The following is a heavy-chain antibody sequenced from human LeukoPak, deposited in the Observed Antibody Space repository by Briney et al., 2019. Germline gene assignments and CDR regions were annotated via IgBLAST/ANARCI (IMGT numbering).Heavy chain of an antibody. CDR1: GFTFGGSA. CDR3: TRDSGTHNWFDP. CDR2: IDKKDKGYATAT. V-gene: IGHV3-73*01. J-gene: IGHJ5*02. D-gene: IGHD1-26*01. Sequence: GGSLKLSCAASGFTFGGSAIHWVRQSSGKGLEWVGQIDKKDKGYATATAYAASVKGRFTISRDDSINTAYLQMKSLKTEDTALYYCTRDSGTHNWFDPWGQGTLVTVSS.